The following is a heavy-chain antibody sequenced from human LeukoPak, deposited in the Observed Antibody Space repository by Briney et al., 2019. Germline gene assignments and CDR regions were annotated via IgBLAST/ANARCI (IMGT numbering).Heavy chain of an antibody. CDR3: TTDPYDSSGYYPDY. CDR2: IKSKTDGGTT. J-gene: IGHJ4*02. Sequence: GGSLRLSCAASGFTFSSYGMHWVRQAPGKGLEWVGRIKSKTDGGTTDYAAPVKGRFTISRDDSKNTLYLQMNSLKTEDTAVYYCTTDPYDSSGYYPDYWGQGTLVTVSS. D-gene: IGHD3-22*01. V-gene: IGHV3-15*07. CDR1: GFTFSSYG.